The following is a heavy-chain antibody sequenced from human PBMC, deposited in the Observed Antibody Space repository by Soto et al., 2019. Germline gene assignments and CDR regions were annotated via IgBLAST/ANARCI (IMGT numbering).Heavy chain of an antibody. J-gene: IGHJ4*02. CDR2: INGYNGNT. CDR3: AIYHLELFRFDY. V-gene: IGHV1-18*01. Sequence: GASVKVSCKTSASTFSSYLVHWVRQVPGQGLEWMGWINGYNGNTNYAQQFQGRVTMTTDTSTSTAYMELRSLRSDDTAMYFCAIYHLELFRFDYWGQGTLVTVSS. D-gene: IGHD2-2*01. CDR1: ASTFSSYL.